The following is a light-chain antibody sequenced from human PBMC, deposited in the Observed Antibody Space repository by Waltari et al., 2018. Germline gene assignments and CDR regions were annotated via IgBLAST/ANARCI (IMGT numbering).Light chain of an antibody. CDR1: QSVLYSSNNKNY. Sequence: DIVMTQSPDSLAVPLGEAATINCQSRQSVLYSSNNKNYLAWYQQKPGQPPKLLIYGASTRESGVPDRFSGSGSGTDFTLTISSLQAEDVAVYYCQQYYSTPPTFGQGTKVEIK. CDR2: GAS. CDR3: QQYYSTPPT. V-gene: IGKV4-1*01. J-gene: IGKJ1*01.